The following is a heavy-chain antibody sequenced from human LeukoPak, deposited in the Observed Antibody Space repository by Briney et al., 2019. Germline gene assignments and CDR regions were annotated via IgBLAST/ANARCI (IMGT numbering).Heavy chain of an antibody. CDR3: ASREASERWELPNRPAYFDY. CDR2: TNHSGST. D-gene: IGHD1-26*01. J-gene: IGHJ4*02. V-gene: IGHV4-34*01. CDR1: GGSFSGYY. Sequence: SETLSLTCAVYGGSFSGYYWSWIRQPPGKGLEWIGETNHSGSTNYNPSLKSRVTISVDTSKNQFSLKLSSVTAADTAVYYCASREASERWELPNRPAYFDYWGQGTLVTVSS.